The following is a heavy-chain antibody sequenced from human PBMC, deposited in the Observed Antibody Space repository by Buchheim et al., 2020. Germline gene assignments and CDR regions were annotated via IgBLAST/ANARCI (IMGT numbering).Heavy chain of an antibody. CDR3: ARGGYYDSGAYYTGAFDL. Sequence: QVQLVESGGGVVQPGRSLRLSCAASGFTFSTYAMHWVRQAPGKGLEWVAAISFDGTDKYSADSVKGRLTISRDNSKNTLFLQMNSLRPEDTAVYYCARGGYYDSGAYYTGAFDLWGQGT. D-gene: IGHD3-22*01. J-gene: IGHJ3*01. CDR2: ISFDGTDK. CDR1: GFTFSTYA. V-gene: IGHV3-30*04.